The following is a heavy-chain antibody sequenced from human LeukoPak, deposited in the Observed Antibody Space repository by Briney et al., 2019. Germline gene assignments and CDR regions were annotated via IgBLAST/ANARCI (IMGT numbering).Heavy chain of an antibody. CDR3: ARGQQWPEHYYYYMDV. CDR2: IYYSGST. D-gene: IGHD6-19*01. CDR1: GGSISSSSYY. Sequence: PSETLSLTCTVSGGSISSSSYYWGWIRQPPGKGLEWIGSIYYSGSTYYNPSLKSRVTISVDTSKNQFSLKLSSVTAADTAVYYCARGQQWPEHYYYYMDVWGKGTTVTISS. J-gene: IGHJ6*03. V-gene: IGHV4-39*07.